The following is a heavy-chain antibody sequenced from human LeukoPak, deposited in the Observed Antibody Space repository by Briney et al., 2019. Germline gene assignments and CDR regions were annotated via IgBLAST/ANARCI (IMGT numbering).Heavy chain of an antibody. CDR3: ARQRVGTVTTGCYFDY. CDR2: IYYSGST. J-gene: IGHJ4*02. D-gene: IGHD4-17*01. Sequence: SETLSLTCTVSGGSISSYYWSWIRQPPGKGLEWIGYIYYSGSTNYNPSLKSRVTISVDTSKNQFSLKLSSVTAADTAVYYCARQRVGTVTTGCYFDYWGQGTLVTVSS. CDR1: GGSISSYY. V-gene: IGHV4-59*08.